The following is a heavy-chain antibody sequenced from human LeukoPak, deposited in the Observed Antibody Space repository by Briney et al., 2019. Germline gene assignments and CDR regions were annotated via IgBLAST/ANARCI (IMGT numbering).Heavy chain of an antibody. J-gene: IGHJ6*03. V-gene: IGHV4-34*01. Sequence: PSETLSLTCAVYGGCFSGYYWSWIRQPPGKGLEWIGEINDIGNTNYDPSLRSRVTISVDTSKNQFSLSLTSATAADTAVYFCARLGSVGYYNYQYMDIWGNGTTVTVSS. CDR1: GGCFSGYY. CDR2: INDIGNT. D-gene: IGHD3-10*01. CDR3: ARLGSVGYYNYQYMDI.